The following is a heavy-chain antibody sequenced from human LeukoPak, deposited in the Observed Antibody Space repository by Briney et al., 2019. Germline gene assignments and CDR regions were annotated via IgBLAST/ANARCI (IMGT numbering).Heavy chain of an antibody. CDR2: ISSSSSYI. Sequence: GGSLRLSCAASGFTFSSYSMNWVRQAPGKGLEWVSSISSSSSYIYYADSVKGRFTISRDNAKNSLYLQMNSLRAEDTAVYYCARVGYSNYHHTYMDVWGKGTTVTISS. V-gene: IGHV3-21*01. CDR3: ARVGYSNYHHTYMDV. J-gene: IGHJ6*03. CDR1: GFTFSSYS. D-gene: IGHD4-11*01.